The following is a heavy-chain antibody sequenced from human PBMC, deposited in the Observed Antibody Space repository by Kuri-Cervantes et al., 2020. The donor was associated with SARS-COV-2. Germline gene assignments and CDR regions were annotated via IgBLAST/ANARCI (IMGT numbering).Heavy chain of an antibody. D-gene: IGHD2-21*01. J-gene: IGHJ4*02. CDR1: GDSISIYY. V-gene: IGHV4-59*01. CDR2: IFYSGIT. CDR3: ARATSYCGGNCYIFDY. Sequence: GSLRLSCTVSGDSISIYYWGWIRQPPGRGLEWIGYIFYSGITNYNPSLKSRVTISVDTSKNQFSLRLNSVTAADTAVYYCARATSYCGGNCYIFDYWGQGTLVTVSS.